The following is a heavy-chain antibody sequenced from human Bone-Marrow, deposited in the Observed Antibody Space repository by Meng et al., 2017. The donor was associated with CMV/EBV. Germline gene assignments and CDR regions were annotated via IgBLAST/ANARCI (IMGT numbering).Heavy chain of an antibody. CDR1: GFTFSSYS. D-gene: IGHD1-26*01. Sequence: GESLKISCAASGFTFSSYSMNWVRQAPGKGLEWVSSISSSSSYIYYADSVKGRFTISRDNAKNSLYLQMNSLRVEDTALYYCARDHGSSEYYFDYWGHGTLVTVSS. CDR3: ARDHGSSEYYFDY. J-gene: IGHJ4*01. CDR2: ISSSSSYI. V-gene: IGHV3-21*04.